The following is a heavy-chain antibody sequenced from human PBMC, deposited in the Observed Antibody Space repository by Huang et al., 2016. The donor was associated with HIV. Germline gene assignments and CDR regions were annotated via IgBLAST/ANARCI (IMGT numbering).Heavy chain of an antibody. CDR3: ATSLGVGPIHSFDV. CDR1: GFPFTELS. Sequence: QVHLVQSGAEVKKPGASVKVSCKISGFPFTELSMHWVRQAPGKGLEWMGGYDRESGETLYAQKFHGRVTMTDDPSTDTANMELSSLRFDDTAVYYCATSLGVGPIHSFDVWGQGTVVTVSS. V-gene: IGHV1-24*01. J-gene: IGHJ3*01. D-gene: IGHD2-21*01. CDR2: YDRESGET.